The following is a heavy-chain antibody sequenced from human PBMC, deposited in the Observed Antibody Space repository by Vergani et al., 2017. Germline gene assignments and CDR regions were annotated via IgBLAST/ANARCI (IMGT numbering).Heavy chain of an antibody. V-gene: IGHV4-30-4*08. CDR2: IYYSGST. Sequence: QVQLQESGPGLVKPSQTLSLTCTVSGGSISSGDYYWSWIRQPPGKGLEWIGYIYYSGSTYYNPSLKSRVTISVDTSKNQFSLKLSSVTAADTAVYYCARSLGYCSGGSCSYYGMDVWGQGTTVTVS. CDR1: GGSISSGDYY. CDR3: ARSLGYCSGGSCSYYGMDV. D-gene: IGHD2-15*01. J-gene: IGHJ6*02.